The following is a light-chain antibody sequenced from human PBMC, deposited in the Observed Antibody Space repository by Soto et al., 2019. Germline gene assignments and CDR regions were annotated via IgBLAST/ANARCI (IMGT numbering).Light chain of an antibody. V-gene: IGKV3-20*01. Sequence: EIVLTQAPGTRSLSPGERATLSCRASQSVSSSDLAWYQQKAGQAPRLLIYGASSRATGIPDRFSGSGSGTDFTITISRLEPEDFAVYYCEQYGSSPLYPFGQGPKLAIK. CDR1: QSVSSSD. J-gene: IGKJ2*01. CDR2: GAS. CDR3: EQYGSSPLYP.